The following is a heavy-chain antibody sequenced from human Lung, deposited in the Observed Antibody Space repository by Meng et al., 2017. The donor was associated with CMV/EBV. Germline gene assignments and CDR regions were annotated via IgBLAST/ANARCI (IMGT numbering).Heavy chain of an antibody. D-gene: IGHD1-26*01. CDR3: AKALNDRWDEGFDY. CDR1: GYTFTGYY. V-gene: IGHV1-2*02. J-gene: IGHJ4*02. CDR2: INPNNGGT. Sequence: ASVXVSCKSSGYTFTGYYMHWVRQPPGQGLEWMGWINPNNGGTNYDQKFQGKVTMTRDTSISPAYTELNRLTSDDTAVYYCAKALNDRWDEGFDYSGRGTLVTVSS.